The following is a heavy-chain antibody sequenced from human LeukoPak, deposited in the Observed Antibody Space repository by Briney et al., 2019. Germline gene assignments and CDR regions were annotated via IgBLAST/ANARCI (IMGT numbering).Heavy chain of an antibody. D-gene: IGHD2-2*01. CDR3: AREADYCSSTSCYAGWFDP. CDR2: INHSGST. Sequence: SETLSLTCAVYGGSFSGYYWSWIRQPPEKGLEWIGEINHSGSTNYNPSLKSRVTISVDTSKNQFSLKLSSVTAADTAVYYCAREADYCSSTSCYAGWFDPWGQGTLVTVSS. V-gene: IGHV4-34*01. J-gene: IGHJ5*02. CDR1: GGSFSGYY.